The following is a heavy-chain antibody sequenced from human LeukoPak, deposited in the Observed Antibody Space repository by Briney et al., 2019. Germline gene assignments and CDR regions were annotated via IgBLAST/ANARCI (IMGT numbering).Heavy chain of an antibody. CDR1: GFTFSNYW. D-gene: IGHD5-18*01. CDR2: IKEDGSEK. Sequence: GGSLRLSCAASGFTFSNYWISWVRQAPGKGLEWVANIKEDGSEKYYVDSVKGRFTISRDNAKTSLYLQMNSLRAEDTAVYYCARDLSGVTGYTYGRGIDYWGQGTLVTVSS. J-gene: IGHJ4*02. V-gene: IGHV3-7*01. CDR3: ARDLSGVTGYTYGRGIDY.